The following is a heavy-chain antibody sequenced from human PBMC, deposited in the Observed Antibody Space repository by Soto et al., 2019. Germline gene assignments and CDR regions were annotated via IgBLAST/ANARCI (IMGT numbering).Heavy chain of an antibody. CDR2: IYYSGST. V-gene: IGHV4-31*03. Sequence: SETLSLTCTVSGGSISSGGYYWSWIRQHPGKGLEWIGYIYYSGSTYYNPSLKSRVTISVDTSKNQFSLKLSSVTAADTAVYNCAREDDHGDYFDYWGQGTLVTVSS. CDR1: GGSISSGGYY. D-gene: IGHD4-17*01. J-gene: IGHJ4*02. CDR3: AREDDHGDYFDY.